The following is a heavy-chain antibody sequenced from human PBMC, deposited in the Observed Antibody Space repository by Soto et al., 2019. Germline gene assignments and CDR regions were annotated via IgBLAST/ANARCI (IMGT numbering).Heavy chain of an antibody. J-gene: IGHJ4*02. D-gene: IGHD3-3*01. V-gene: IGHV3-30-3*01. CDR2: ISYDGSNK. CDR1: GFTFSSYA. CDR3: ARDSVRYYDFWSGYYKIDY. Sequence: VQLVESGGGVVQPGRSLRLSCAASGFTFSSYAMHWVRQAPGKGLEWVAVISYDGSNKYYADSVKGRFTISRDNSKNTLYLQMNSLRAEDTAVYYCARDSVRYYDFWSGYYKIDYWGQGTLVTVSS.